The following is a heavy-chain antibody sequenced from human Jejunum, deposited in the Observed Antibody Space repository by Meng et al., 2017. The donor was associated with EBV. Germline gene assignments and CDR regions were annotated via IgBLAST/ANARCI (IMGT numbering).Heavy chain of an antibody. D-gene: IGHD3-22*01. CDR1: GGSISDNDW. CDR2: IYHGGGT. V-gene: IGHV4-4*02. CDR3: AGNGYYALEY. J-gene: IGHJ4*02. Sequence: QEQLQEPGPRLEKPSGTLSLTCVVSGGSISDNDWWSWVRQPPGKGLEWLGEIYHGGGTNYNPSLESRVTISVDKSKNQFSLKLNSVTVADTAVYYCAGNGYYALEYWGPGSLVTVSS.